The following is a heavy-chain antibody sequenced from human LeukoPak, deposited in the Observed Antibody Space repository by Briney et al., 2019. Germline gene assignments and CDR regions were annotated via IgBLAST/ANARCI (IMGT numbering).Heavy chain of an antibody. Sequence: PGGSLRLSCAVSGFTFSSYSMNWVRQAPGKGLEWVSYISSSSSTIYYADSVKGRFTISRDNAKNSLYLQMNSLRAEDTAVYYCARDPEYSSSSRIDYWGQGTLVTVSS. V-gene: IGHV3-48*01. J-gene: IGHJ4*02. D-gene: IGHD6-6*01. CDR1: GFTFSSYS. CDR3: ARDPEYSSSSRIDY. CDR2: ISSSSSTI.